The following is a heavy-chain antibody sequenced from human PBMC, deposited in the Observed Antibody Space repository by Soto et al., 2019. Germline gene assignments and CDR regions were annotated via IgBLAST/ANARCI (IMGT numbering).Heavy chain of an antibody. J-gene: IGHJ4*02. CDR1: GGSISDYY. CDR3: ARDREYYDSSGLYFDY. CDR2: TYYGWNT. D-gene: IGHD3-22*01. V-gene: IGHV4-59*01. Sequence: QVQLQESGPGLVKPSETLSLTCSVSGGSISDYYWSWIRQPPGKGLEWIGYTYYGWNTNYNPSLKSRVTISVDTPKNQFSLKLISVTAADTAVYYCARDREYYDSSGLYFDYWGQGTLVTVSS.